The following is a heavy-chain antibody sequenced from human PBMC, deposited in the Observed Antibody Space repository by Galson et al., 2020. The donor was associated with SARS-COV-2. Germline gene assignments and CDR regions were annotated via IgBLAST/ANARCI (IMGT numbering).Heavy chain of an antibody. Sequence: SETLSLTCTVSGGSISSSSYYWGWIRQPPGKGLEWIGSIYYSGSTYYNPSLKSRVTISVDTSKNQFSLKLSSVTAADTAVYYCASEGRGGIQFGRGTFDIWGQGTMVTVSS. V-gene: IGHV4-39*01. CDR1: GGSISSSSYY. CDR2: IYYSGST. D-gene: IGHD5-18*01. CDR3: ASEGRGGIQFGRGTFDI. J-gene: IGHJ3*02.